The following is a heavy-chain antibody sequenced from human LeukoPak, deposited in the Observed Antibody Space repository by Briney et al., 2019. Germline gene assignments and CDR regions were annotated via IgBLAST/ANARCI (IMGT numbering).Heavy chain of an antibody. CDR1: GGTFSSYA. D-gene: IGHD6-13*01. CDR2: IIPILGIA. CDR3: ARDRQQLVPHFDY. J-gene: IGHJ4*02. Sequence: SVKVSCKASGGTFSSYAISWVRQAPGQGLEWMGRIIPILGIANYAQKFQGRVTITADKSTSTAYMELSSLRSEDAAVYYCARDRQQLVPHFDYWGQGTLVTVSS. V-gene: IGHV1-69*04.